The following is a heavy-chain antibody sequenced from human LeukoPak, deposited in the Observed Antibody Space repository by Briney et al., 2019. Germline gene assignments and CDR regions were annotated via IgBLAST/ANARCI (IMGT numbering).Heavy chain of an antibody. CDR1: GGSISSYD. CDR2: IFYSGNT. D-gene: IGHD7-27*01. Sequence: SGTLSLTCIVSGGSISSYDWSWVRQPPGKGLEWVGYIFYSGNTNYNPSLKSRVTISVDTSKNQFSLKLSSVTAADTAVYYCARHRADWGWAAFDIWGQGTMVTVSS. J-gene: IGHJ3*02. V-gene: IGHV4-59*08. CDR3: ARHRADWGWAAFDI.